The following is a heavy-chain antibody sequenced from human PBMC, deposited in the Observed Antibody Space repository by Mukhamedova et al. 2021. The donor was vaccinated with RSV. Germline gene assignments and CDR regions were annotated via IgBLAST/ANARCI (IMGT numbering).Heavy chain of an antibody. D-gene: IGHD3-16*02. V-gene: IGHV4-39*02. J-gene: IGHJ4*02. Sequence: NPSLKSRVTISVDTSKNQFSLKLSSVTAADTAVYYCARELGIYDYVWGSYRSGPGDYCGQGTLVTVSS. CDR3: ARELGIYDYVWGSYRSGPGDY.